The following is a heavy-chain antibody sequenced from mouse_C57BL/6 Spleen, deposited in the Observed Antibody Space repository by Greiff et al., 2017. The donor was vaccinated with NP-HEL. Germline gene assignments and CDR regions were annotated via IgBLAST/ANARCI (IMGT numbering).Heavy chain of an antibody. D-gene: IGHD1-1*01. CDR3: ARWDYGSRGYFDV. CDR1: GYTFTSYG. V-gene: IGHV1-81*01. Sequence: QVQLQQSGAELARPGASVKLSCKASGYTFTSYGLSWVKQRTGQGLEWIGEIYPRSGNTYYNEKFKGKATLTADKSSSTAYMELRSLTSEDSAVYFCARWDYGSRGYFDVWGTGTTVTVSS. J-gene: IGHJ1*03. CDR2: IYPRSGNT.